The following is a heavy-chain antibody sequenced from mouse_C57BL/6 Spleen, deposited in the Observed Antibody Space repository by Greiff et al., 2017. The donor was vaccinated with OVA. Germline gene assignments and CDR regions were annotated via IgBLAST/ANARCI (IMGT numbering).Heavy chain of an antibody. Sequence: DVMLVESGEGLVKPGGSLKLSCAASGFTFSSYAMSWVRQTPEKRLEWVAYISSGGDYIYYADTVKGRFTISRDNARNTLYLQMSSLKSEDTAMYYCTRVYGNYVLYAMDYWGQGTSVTVSS. CDR2: ISSGGDYI. CDR3: TRVYGNYVLYAMDY. CDR1: GFTFSSYA. V-gene: IGHV5-9-1*02. D-gene: IGHD2-1*01. J-gene: IGHJ4*01.